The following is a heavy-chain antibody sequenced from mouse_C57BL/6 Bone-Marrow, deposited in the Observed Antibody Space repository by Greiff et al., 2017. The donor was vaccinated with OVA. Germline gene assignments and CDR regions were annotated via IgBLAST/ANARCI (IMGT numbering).Heavy chain of an antibody. CDR1: GFSLTSYG. Sequence: QVQLQQSGPGLVQPSQSLSITCTVSGFSLTSYGVHWVRQSPGKGLEWLGVIWRGGSTDYNAAFMSRLSITKDNSKSQVFFKMNSLQADDTAIYYCAKRDSYYSNPYSYFDVWGTGTTVTVSS. CDR2: IWRGGST. J-gene: IGHJ1*03. V-gene: IGHV2-5*01. D-gene: IGHD2-5*01. CDR3: AKRDSYYSNPYSYFDV.